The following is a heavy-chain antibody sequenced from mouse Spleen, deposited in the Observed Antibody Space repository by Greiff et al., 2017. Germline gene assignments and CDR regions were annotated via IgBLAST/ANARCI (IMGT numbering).Heavy chain of an antibody. CDR1: GFSLTSYG. V-gene: IGHV2-2*01. J-gene: IGHJ3*01. D-gene: IGHD2-4*01. CDR2: IWSGGST. CDR3: ARRDDYDAGLFAY. Sequence: QVQLKQSGPGLVQPSQSLSITCTVSGFSLTSYGVHWVRQSPGKGLEWLGVIWSGGSTDYNAAFISRLSISKDNSKSQVFFKMNSLQADDTAIYYCARRDDYDAGLFAYWGQGTLVTVSA.